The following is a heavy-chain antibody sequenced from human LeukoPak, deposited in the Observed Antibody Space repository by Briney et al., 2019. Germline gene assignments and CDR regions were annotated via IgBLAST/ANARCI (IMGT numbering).Heavy chain of an antibody. J-gene: IGHJ4*02. Sequence: SVKVSCKASGGTFSSYAISWVRQAPGQGLEWMGRIIPILGIANYAQKFQGRVTITADKSTSTAYMELSSLRSEDTAVYYCARASLTTVVTYYFDYWGQGTLVTVPS. D-gene: IGHD4-23*01. CDR1: GGTFSSYA. CDR2: IIPILGIA. V-gene: IGHV1-69*04. CDR3: ARASLTTVVTYYFDY.